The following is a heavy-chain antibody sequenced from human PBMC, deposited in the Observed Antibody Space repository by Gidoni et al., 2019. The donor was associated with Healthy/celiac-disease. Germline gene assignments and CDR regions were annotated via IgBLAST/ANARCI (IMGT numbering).Heavy chain of an antibody. Sequence: EVQLVESGGGLVKPGGSLRISGAASGFKFSKAWMSWVRQAPGKGLEWVGRIKSKTDGGTTDYAAPVKGRFTISRDDSKNTLYLQMNSLKTEDTAVYYCTTVRVSGWYPNWFDPWGQGTLVTVSS. D-gene: IGHD6-19*01. CDR3: TTVRVSGWYPNWFDP. CDR1: GFKFSKAW. CDR2: IKSKTDGGTT. J-gene: IGHJ5*02. V-gene: IGHV3-15*01.